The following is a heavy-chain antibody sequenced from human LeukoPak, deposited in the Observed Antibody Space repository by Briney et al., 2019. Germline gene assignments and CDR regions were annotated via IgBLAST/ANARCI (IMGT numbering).Heavy chain of an antibody. J-gene: IGHJ4*02. CDR3: ARPTRTAYSSGWSPLDY. V-gene: IGHV4-4*07. CDR1: GGSISSYY. Sequence: SETLSLTCTVSGGSISSYYWSWIRQPAGKGLEWIGRIYTSGSTNYNPSLKSRVTMSVDTSKNQFSLKLSSVTAADTAMYYCARPTRTAYSSGWSPLDYWGQGTLVTVSS. CDR2: IYTSGST. D-gene: IGHD6-19*01.